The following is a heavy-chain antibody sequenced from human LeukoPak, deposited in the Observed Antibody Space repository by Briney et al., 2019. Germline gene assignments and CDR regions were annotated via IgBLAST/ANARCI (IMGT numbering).Heavy chain of an antibody. CDR3: ARGAYYYYYYGMDV. J-gene: IGHJ6*02. V-gene: IGHV1-8*01. CDR2: MNPNSGNT. CDR1: GYTFTSYG. Sequence: GASVKVSCKASGYTFTSYGINWVRQATGQGLEWMGWMNPNSGNTGYAQKFQGRVTMTRNTSISTAYMELSSLRSEDTAVYYCARGAYYYYYYGMDVWGQGTTVTVSS.